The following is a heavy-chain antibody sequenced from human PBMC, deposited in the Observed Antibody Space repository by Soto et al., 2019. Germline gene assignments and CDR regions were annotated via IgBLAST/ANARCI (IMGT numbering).Heavy chain of an antibody. D-gene: IGHD1-1*01. Sequence: PSETLSLTCTVSGGSISSSSYYWGWIRQPPGKGLEWIGSIYYSGSTYYNPSLKSRVTISVDTSKNQFSLKLSSVTAADTAVYYCARLGYNWNASPNWFDPWGQGTLVTVSS. V-gene: IGHV4-39*01. CDR1: GGSISSSSYY. CDR3: ARLGYNWNASPNWFDP. J-gene: IGHJ5*02. CDR2: IYYSGST.